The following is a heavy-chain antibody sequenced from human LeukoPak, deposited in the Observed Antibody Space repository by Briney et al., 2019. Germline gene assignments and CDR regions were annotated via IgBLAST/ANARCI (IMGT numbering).Heavy chain of an antibody. CDR3: ARGVPTVTTGDY. V-gene: IGHV1-46*01. CDR2: INPSGGST. Sequence: ASVKVSCKASGYTFTSYYMHWVRQAPGQGLEWMGIINPSGGSTSYAQKFQGRVTMTTDTSTSTAYMELRSLRSDDTAVYYCARGVPTVTTGDYWGQGTLVTVSS. J-gene: IGHJ4*02. D-gene: IGHD4-11*01. CDR1: GYTFTSYY.